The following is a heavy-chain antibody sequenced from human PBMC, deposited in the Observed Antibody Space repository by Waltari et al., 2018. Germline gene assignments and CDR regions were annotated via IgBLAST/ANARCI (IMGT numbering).Heavy chain of an antibody. CDR2: IYQSGST. J-gene: IGHJ4*02. Sequence: QLHLQESGSGLVKPSQTLSLTCNVSGGSISSGDYSWSWILQPPGRALEWSGYIYQSGSTYYNPTLKSRVTMSVDRSKNHFSLKLTSVTAADTAVYYCARGGGYNSPFDCWGQGILVTVSS. V-gene: IGHV4-30-2*01. D-gene: IGHD5-18*01. CDR1: GGSISSGDYS. CDR3: ARGGGYNSPFDC.